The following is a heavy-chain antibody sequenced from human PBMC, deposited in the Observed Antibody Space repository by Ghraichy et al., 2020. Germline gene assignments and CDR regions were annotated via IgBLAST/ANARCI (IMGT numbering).Heavy chain of an antibody. V-gene: IGHV3-43*01. J-gene: IGHJ4*02. CDR2: ITWDGGNK. CDR1: GFTFDDYT. CDR3: AKEISYTGDDLYFDS. D-gene: IGHD7-27*01. Sequence: GGSLRLSCTASGFTFDDYTMHWVRQPPGKGLEWVSLITWDGGNKYYVDSVRGRFTISRDNRRSSLYLQMNNLRPEDTAFYYCAKEISYTGDDLYFDSWGRGTLVTVSS.